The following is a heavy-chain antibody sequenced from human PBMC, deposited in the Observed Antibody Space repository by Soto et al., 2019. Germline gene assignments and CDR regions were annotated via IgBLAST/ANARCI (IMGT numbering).Heavy chain of an antibody. CDR1: GFTFSSYG. V-gene: IGHV3-30-3*01. J-gene: IGHJ6*02. CDR2: ISYAGSKI. Sequence: PGGSLRLSCATSGFTFSSYGLHWVRQAPGKVLEWVAMISYAGSKIYYADSVKGRFTISRDNSKNTLYLQMNSLSTEDTAVYYCARGTTPPRTDYLYYGMDVWGQGTTVTVSS. D-gene: IGHD4-17*01. CDR3: ARGTTPPRTDYLYYGMDV.